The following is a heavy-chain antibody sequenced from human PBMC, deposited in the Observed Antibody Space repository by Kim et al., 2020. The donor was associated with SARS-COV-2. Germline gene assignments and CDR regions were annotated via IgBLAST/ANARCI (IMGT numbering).Heavy chain of an antibody. CDR2: IYHSGST. V-gene: IGHV4-31*03. Sequence: SETLSLTCTVSGDSISSGGYYWSWIRQHPGKGLEWIGFIYHSGSTFYNPSLKSRPIISVDTSKNQSSLRLDSVTAADTAVYYCARVRSYYDNTNWFDPWG. CDR1: GDSISSGGYY. D-gene: IGHD3-16*01. J-gene: IGHJ5*02. CDR3: ARVRSYYDNTNWFDP.